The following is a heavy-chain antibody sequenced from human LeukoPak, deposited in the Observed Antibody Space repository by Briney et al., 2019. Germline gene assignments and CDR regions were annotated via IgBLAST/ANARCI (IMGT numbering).Heavy chain of an antibody. Sequence: GESLKISCAASGFTFSSYGMHWVRQAPGKGLEWVAFIRYDGSNKYYADSVKGRFTISRDNSKNTLYLQMNSLRAEDTAVYYRAKDPKWVRGVIIRDYYYYMDVWGKGTTVTVSS. CDR2: IRYDGSNK. J-gene: IGHJ6*03. V-gene: IGHV3-30*02. CDR1: GFTFSSYG. CDR3: AKDPKWVRGVIIRDYYYYMDV. D-gene: IGHD3-10*01.